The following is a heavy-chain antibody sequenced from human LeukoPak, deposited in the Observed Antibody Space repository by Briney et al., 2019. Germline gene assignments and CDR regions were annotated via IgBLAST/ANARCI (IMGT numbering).Heavy chain of an antibody. V-gene: IGHV3-21*01. CDR2: ISSSSSYI. Sequence: PGGSLRLSCAASGFTFSSYSMNWVRQAPGKGLEWVSSISSSSSYIYYADSVKGRFTISRDNAKNSLYLQMNSLRAEDTAVYYCARAVWVVDIVYYFDYWGQGTLVTVSS. J-gene: IGHJ4*02. D-gene: IGHD2-15*01. CDR3: ARAVWVVDIVYYFDY. CDR1: GFTFSSYS.